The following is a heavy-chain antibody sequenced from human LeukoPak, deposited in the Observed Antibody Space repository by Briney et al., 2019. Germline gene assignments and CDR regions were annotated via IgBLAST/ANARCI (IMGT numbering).Heavy chain of an antibody. CDR1: GYSISSGFY. CDR3: ARPYDILTGFTSGFDP. J-gene: IGHJ5*02. CDR2: IYHSGST. V-gene: IGHV4-38-2*02. D-gene: IGHD3-9*01. Sequence: SETLSLTCTVSGYSISSGFYWGWIRQPPGKRLEWIGSIYHSGSTHYNSSLKSRVTISVDTSKNQFSLKLSSVTAADTAVYYCARPYDILTGFTSGFDPWGQGTLVTVSS.